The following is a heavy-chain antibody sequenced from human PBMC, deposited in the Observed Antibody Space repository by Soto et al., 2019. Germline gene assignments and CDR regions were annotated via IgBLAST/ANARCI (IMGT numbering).Heavy chain of an antibody. CDR1: GGSIGGYT. D-gene: IGHD2-21*02. J-gene: IGHJ6*02. CDR3: ARADRTLVTSYGLDV. V-gene: IGHV4-34*01. CDR2: INHSGTI. Sequence: SETLSLTCSVYGGSIGGYTWTWIRQAPGKGLEWIGEINHSGTINFNPSLRSRLTIPLDSSKKHFSLKLTSLTAADAAVYYCARADRTLVTSYGLDVWGQGTTVTVSS.